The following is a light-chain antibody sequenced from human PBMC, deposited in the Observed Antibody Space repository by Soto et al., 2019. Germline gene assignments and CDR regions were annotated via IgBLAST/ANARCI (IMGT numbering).Light chain of an antibody. V-gene: IGKV3-11*01. Sequence: EIVLTQSPATLSLSPGERATLSCRASQSVSSYLAWYQQKPGQAPRLLIYDASNRATGIPARFSGSGSGTDFTLTISSLGAEDFAFYYCQQRSNWPPITFGQGTRLEIK. CDR3: QQRSNWPPIT. CDR2: DAS. J-gene: IGKJ5*01. CDR1: QSVSSY.